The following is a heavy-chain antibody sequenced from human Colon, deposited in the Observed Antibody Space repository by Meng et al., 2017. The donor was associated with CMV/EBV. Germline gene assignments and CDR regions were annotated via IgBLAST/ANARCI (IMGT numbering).Heavy chain of an antibody. CDR3: ARNDIIVRPPAFYYFDS. V-gene: IGHV4-39*07. CDR1: GGSITSNVDYY. Sequence: GSLRLSCTVSGGSITSNVDYYWAWIRQPPGKGLEWIGTIYESGTTYYSPSLKSRVTMSIDTSRNQFSLRLRYPTAADTAVYYCARNDIIVRPPAFYYFDSWGQGMLVTVSS. CDR2: IYESGTT. D-gene: IGHD1-1*01. J-gene: IGHJ4*02.